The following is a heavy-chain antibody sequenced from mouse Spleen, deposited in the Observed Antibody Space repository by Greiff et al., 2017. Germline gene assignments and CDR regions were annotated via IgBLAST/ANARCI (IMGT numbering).Heavy chain of an antibody. D-gene: IGHD3-2*01. CDR3: ARHAETADYAMDY. Sequence: VQLVESGPDLVAPSQSLSITCTVSGFSLNSYGVHWVRQPPGKGLEWLVVIWSDGSTTYNSALKSRLSISKDNSKSQVFLKMNSLQTDDTAMYYCARHAETADYAMDYWGQGTSVTVSS. CDR2: IWSDGST. CDR1: GFSLNSYG. V-gene: IGHV2-6-2*01. J-gene: IGHJ4*01.